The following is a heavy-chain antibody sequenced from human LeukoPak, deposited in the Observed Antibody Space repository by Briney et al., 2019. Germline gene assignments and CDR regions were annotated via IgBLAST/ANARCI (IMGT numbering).Heavy chain of an antibody. V-gene: IGHV4-59*12. CDR1: GGSISGSY. D-gene: IGHD3-3*01. CDR2: IYSSGTT. J-gene: IGHJ5*02. Sequence: SETLSLTCAVSGGSISGSYWSWIRQPPGKGLEWIGYIYSSGTTRYNPSLKSRVTISVDTSKNQFSLKLSSVTAADTAVYYCARGLSPPYDFWSGYYKVYNWFDPWGQGTLVTVSS. CDR3: ARGLSPPYDFWSGYYKVYNWFDP.